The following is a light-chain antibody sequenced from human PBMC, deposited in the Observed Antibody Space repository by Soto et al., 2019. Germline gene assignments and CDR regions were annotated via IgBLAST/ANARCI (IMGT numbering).Light chain of an antibody. Sequence: QSVLTQPPSASGTPGQRVTMSCSGSGSNIGPNYVYWFQQFPGTAPKLLIYNNDQRPSGVPDRFSGSKSGTSASLDISGLRSEDEADYYCAAWDDSLSGRVFGGGTTVTVL. CDR2: NND. CDR3: AAWDDSLSGRV. CDR1: GSNIGPNY. V-gene: IGLV1-47*02. J-gene: IGLJ3*02.